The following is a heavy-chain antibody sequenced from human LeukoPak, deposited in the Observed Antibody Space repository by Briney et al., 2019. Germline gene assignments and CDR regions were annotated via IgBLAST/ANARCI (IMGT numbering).Heavy chain of an antibody. CDR2: IYHSGST. CDR3: ARARDGYNSFDY. D-gene: IGHD5-24*01. Sequence: PSETLSLTCAVSGGSISSSNWWNWVRQPPGKGLEWIGEIYHSGSTNYNPSLKSRVTISVDTSKNQFSLKLSSVTAADTAVYYCARARDGYNSFDYWGQGTLVTVSS. J-gene: IGHJ4*02. CDR1: GGSISSSNW. V-gene: IGHV4-4*02.